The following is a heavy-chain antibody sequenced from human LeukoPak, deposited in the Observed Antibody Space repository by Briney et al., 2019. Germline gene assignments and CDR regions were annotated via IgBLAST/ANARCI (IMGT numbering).Heavy chain of an antibody. Sequence: ASVKVSCKASGYSFTSYGISWVRQAPGQGLEWMGWISAHNSNANYAQKLQGRVTMTTDTSTSTAYMGLRSLRSDDTAVYYCARDLLEGGRPLWFGELFEYWGQGTLVTVSS. D-gene: IGHD3-10*01. CDR1: GYSFTSYG. CDR3: ARDLLEGGRPLWFGELFEY. J-gene: IGHJ4*02. V-gene: IGHV1-18*01. CDR2: ISAHNSNA.